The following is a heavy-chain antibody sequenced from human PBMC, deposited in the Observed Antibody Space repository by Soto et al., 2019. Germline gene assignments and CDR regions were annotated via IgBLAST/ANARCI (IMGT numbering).Heavy chain of an antibody. CDR3: ARMETFGSLNWFDP. J-gene: IGHJ5*02. D-gene: IGHD3-16*01. CDR1: GYSLTNND. CDR2: MNPGSGDT. Sequence: GASVKVSRKDSGYSLTNNDGWWVRQAIGQGLEWMGWMNPGSGDTGYAQKFQGRVTMTRDISIATAYMELSSLRSDDTAIYYCARMETFGSLNWFDPWGQGTLVTVSS. V-gene: IGHV1-8*01.